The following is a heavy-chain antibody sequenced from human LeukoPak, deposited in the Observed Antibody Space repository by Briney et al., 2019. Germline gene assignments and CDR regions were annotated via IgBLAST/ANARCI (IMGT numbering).Heavy chain of an antibody. Sequence: GGSLRLSCAASGFTFSSYSMNWVRQAPGKELEWVSSISSSSSYIYYADSVKGRFTISRDNAKNSLYLQMNSLRAEDTAVYYCARDLTVTTRDDYWGQGTLVTVSS. V-gene: IGHV3-21*01. J-gene: IGHJ4*02. CDR1: GFTFSSYS. CDR3: ARDLTVTTRDDY. D-gene: IGHD4-17*01. CDR2: ISSSSSYI.